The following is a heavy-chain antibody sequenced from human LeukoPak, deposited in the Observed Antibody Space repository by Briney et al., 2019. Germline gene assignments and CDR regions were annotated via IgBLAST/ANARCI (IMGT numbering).Heavy chain of an antibody. J-gene: IGHJ5*02. CDR2: IIPIFGTA. CDR3: AQENCSGGSCYWFDP. Sequence: WASVKVSCKASGYTFTSYAISWVRQAPGQGLEWMGGIIPIFGTANYAQKFQGRVTITADKSTSTAYMELSSLRSEDTAVYYCAQENCSGGSCYWFDPWGQGTLVTVSS. V-gene: IGHV1-69*06. D-gene: IGHD2-15*01. CDR1: GYTFTSYA.